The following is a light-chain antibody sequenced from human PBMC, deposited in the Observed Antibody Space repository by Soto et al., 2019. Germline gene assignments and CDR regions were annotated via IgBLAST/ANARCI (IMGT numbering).Light chain of an antibody. CDR1: QSISSW. Sequence: IQMTQSPSTLSASVGDRVTITCRASQSISSWLAWYQQKPGKAPKLLIYDASSLESGVPSRFSGSGSGTEFTLTISSLQPDDFATYYRQQYNSYWTFGQGTKVDIK. V-gene: IGKV1-5*01. CDR3: QQYNSYWT. CDR2: DAS. J-gene: IGKJ1*01.